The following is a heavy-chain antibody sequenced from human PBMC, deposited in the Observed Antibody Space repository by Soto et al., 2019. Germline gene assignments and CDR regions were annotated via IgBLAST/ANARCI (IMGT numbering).Heavy chain of an antibody. CDR3: ARQPYYYKYMDV. J-gene: IGHJ6*03. V-gene: IGHV4-59*08. CDR1: GRSISNYY. Sequence: SETLSLTCTVSGRSISNYYWSWIRQPPGKGLEWIGYIYNSGSTNYNPSLKSRVTISVDTSKNQFSLRLSSVTATDTAVYYCARQPYYYKYMDVWGKGTTLTVSS. CDR2: IYNSGST.